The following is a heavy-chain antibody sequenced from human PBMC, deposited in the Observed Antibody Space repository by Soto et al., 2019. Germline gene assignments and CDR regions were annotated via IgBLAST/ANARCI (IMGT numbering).Heavy chain of an antibody. J-gene: IGHJ3*02. CDR3: ARSRGGAFDI. CDR1: VGSSSSYY. D-gene: IGHD3-10*01. V-gene: IGHV4-59*01. Sequence: AETLSLTCTVSVGSSSSYYWSWIRQPPGKGLEWIGYIYYSGSTNYNPTLKSRVTISVDTSKNQFSLKLSSVTAADTAVYYCARSRGGAFDIWGQGTMVTVSS. CDR2: IYYSGST.